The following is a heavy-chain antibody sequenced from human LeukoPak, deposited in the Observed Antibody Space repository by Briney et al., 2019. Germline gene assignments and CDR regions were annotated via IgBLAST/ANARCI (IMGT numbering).Heavy chain of an antibody. CDR3: AGGVDDFWSGYYFARGVPFDY. D-gene: IGHD3-3*01. V-gene: IGHV4-34*01. Sequence: SETLSLTCAVYGGSFSGYYWSWIRQPPGKGLEWIGEINHSGSTNYNPSLKSRVTISVDTSKNQFSLKLSSVTAADTAVYYCAGGVDDFWSGYYFARGVPFDYWGQGTLVTVSS. J-gene: IGHJ4*02. CDR2: INHSGST. CDR1: GGSFSGYY.